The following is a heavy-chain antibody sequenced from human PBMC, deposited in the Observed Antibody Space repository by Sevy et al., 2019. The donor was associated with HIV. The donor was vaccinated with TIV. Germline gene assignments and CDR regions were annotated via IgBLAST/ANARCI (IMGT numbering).Heavy chain of an antibody. CDR3: ASLYDYYGSGSYYIEYFQH. D-gene: IGHD3-10*01. Sequence: ASVKVSCKASGGTFSSYAISWVRQAPGQGLEWMGGIIPIFGTANYAQKFQGRVTITADKSTSTAYMELSSLRSEDRAVYYCASLYDYYGSGSYYIEYFQHWGQGTLVTVSS. CDR1: GGTFSSYA. CDR2: IIPIFGTA. V-gene: IGHV1-69*06. J-gene: IGHJ1*01.